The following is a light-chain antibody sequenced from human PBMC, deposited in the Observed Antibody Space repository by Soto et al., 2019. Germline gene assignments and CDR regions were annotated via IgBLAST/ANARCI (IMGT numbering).Light chain of an antibody. CDR2: DAS. Sequence: IVLTQSPATLSLSPGERATLSCRARQSVRTFLGWYQQKPGQAPRLLLSDASNRATGIPARFSGSGSGTDFTSTISSLEPEDFAIYYCQQRSNLPPTFGQGTRLEIK. CDR3: QQRSNLPPT. J-gene: IGKJ5*01. V-gene: IGKV3-11*01. CDR1: QSVRTF.